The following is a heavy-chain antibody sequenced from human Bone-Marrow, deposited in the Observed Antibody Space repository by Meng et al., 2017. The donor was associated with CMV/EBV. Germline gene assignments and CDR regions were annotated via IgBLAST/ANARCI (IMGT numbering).Heavy chain of an antibody. V-gene: IGHV3-74*01. CDR2: INPDGSST. CDR3: VRDGHSWNFDY. CDR1: GFMFSTYW. Sequence: GESLKISCAASGFMFSTYWMHWVRQAAGKGLVWVSRINPDGSSTSYADSVKGRFTVSRDNAKNTLYLQMNTLRVDDTAVYYCVRDGHSWNFDYWGQGTLVTVSS. D-gene: IGHD6-13*01. J-gene: IGHJ4*02.